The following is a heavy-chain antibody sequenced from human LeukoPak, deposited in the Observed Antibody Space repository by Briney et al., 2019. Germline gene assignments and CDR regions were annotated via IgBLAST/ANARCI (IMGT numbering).Heavy chain of an antibody. J-gene: IGHJ4*02. CDR1: GGSISGYY. V-gene: IGHV4-4*07. D-gene: IGHD5-12*01. CDR3: ARTDGYSGFDY. Sequence: SETLSLTCTVSGGSISGYYWSWIRQPAGEGLESIGRIHSNGDTLYNPSLTSRVAMSVDTSKNQFSLKLNSVTAADTAVYYCARTDGYSGFDYWGQGTLVTVSS. CDR2: IHSNGDT.